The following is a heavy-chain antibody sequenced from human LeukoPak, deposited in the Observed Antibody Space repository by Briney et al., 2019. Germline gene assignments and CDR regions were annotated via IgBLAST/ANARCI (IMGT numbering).Heavy chain of an antibody. CDR2: IYYSGST. Sequence: SETLSLTCTVSGGSISSYYWSWIRQPPGKGLEWIGYIYYSGSTNYNPSLKSRVTISVDTSKNQFSLKLSSVTAADTAVYYCARLRVTAISVIQHWGQGTLVTVSS. D-gene: IGHD2-21*02. CDR1: GGSISSYY. V-gene: IGHV4-59*08. CDR3: ARLRVTAISVIQH. J-gene: IGHJ1*01.